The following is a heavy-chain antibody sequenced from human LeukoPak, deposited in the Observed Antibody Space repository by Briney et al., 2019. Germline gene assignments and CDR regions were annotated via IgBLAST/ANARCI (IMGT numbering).Heavy chain of an antibody. Sequence: GGSLRLSCAASGFTISDYYMSWISQVRGKGLEWVSYISSSNGYTNYADSVKGRFTISRDNAKNSLFLQMNSLRAEDTAVYYCASVGAFSGSYSDYWGQGSLVTVSS. D-gene: IGHD3-10*01. CDR3: ASVGAFSGSYSDY. J-gene: IGHJ4*02. V-gene: IGHV3-11*06. CDR2: ISSSNGYT. CDR1: GFTISDYY.